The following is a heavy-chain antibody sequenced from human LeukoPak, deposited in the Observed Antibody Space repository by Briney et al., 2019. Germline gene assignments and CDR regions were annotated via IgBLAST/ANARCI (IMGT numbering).Heavy chain of an antibody. CDR2: IKQDGSEK. CDR1: GFTFSSYW. V-gene: IGHV3-7*04. J-gene: IGHJ5*02. D-gene: IGHD3-22*01. CDR3: ARVRYYYYSSGYYP. Sequence: PGGSLRLSCAASGFTFSSYWMSWVRQAPGKGLEWVANIKQDGSEKYYVDSVKGRFTISRDNAKNSLYLQMNSLRAEDTAVYYCARVRYYYYSSGYYPWGQGTLVTVSS.